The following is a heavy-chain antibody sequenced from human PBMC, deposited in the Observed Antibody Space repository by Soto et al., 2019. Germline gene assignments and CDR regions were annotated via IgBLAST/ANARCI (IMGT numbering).Heavy chain of an antibody. CDR1: GFTVSSNY. D-gene: IGHD2-15*01. CDR3: ARDQCSGGSCYDYYYYYMDV. J-gene: IGHJ6*03. V-gene: IGHV3-66*01. CDR2: IYSGGST. Sequence: GGSLRLSCAASGFTVSSNYMSWVRQAPGKGLEWVSVIYSGGSTYYADSVKGRFTISRDNSKNTLYLQMNSLRAEDTAVYYCARDQCSGGSCYDYYYYYMDVWGKGTTVTVSS.